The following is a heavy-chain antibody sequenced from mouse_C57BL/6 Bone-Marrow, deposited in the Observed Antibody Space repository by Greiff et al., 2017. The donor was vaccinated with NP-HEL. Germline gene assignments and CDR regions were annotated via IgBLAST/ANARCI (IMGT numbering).Heavy chain of an antibody. CDR1: GYTFTSYW. CDR2: INPSNGGT. D-gene: IGHD1-1*01. J-gene: IGHJ1*03. V-gene: IGHV1-53*01. CDR3: ARYHYGSSYRYFDV. Sequence: VQLQQPGTELVKPGASVKLSCKASGYTFTSYWMHWVKQRPGQGLEWIGNINPSNGGTNYNEKFKSKATLTVDKSSSTAYMQLSSLTSEDSAVYYCARYHYGSSYRYFDVWGTGTTVTVSS.